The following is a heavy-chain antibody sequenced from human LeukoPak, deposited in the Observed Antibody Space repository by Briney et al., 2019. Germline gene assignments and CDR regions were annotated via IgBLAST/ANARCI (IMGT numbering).Heavy chain of an antibody. J-gene: IGHJ4*02. CDR1: GYTFTSYG. Sequence: GASVKVSCKASGYTFTSYGISWVRQAPGQGLEWMGWISAYNGNTNYAQKLQGRVTMTTDTSTSTAYMELRSLRSDDTAVYYCARHGSYIGGVIVSGDYWGQGTLVTVSS. D-gene: IGHD3-16*02. CDR2: ISAYNGNT. V-gene: IGHV1-18*01. CDR3: ARHGSYIGGVIVSGDY.